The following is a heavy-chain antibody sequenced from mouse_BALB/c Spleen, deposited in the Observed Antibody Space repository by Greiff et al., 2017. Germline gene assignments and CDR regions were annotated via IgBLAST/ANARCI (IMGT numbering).Heavy chain of an antibody. CDR3: ARGEGYYFDY. V-gene: IGHV2-9*02. J-gene: IGHJ2*01. CDR2: IWAGGST. CDR1: GFSLTSYG. Sequence: VQGVESGPGLVAPSQSLSITCTVSGFSLTSYGVHWVRQPPGKGLEWLGVIWAGGSTNYNSALMSRLSISKDNSKSQVFLKMNSLQTDDTAMYYCARGEGYYFDYWGQGTTLTVSS.